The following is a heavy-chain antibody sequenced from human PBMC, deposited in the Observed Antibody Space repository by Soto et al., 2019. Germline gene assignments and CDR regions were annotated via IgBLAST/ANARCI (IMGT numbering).Heavy chain of an antibody. CDR1: GITFPNAW. J-gene: IGHJ1*01. CDR2: IKNRADGGKT. V-gene: IGHV3-15*01. CDR3: TTDPGDYEDF. D-gene: IGHD4-17*01. Sequence: EVQLVETGGDLVKRGGWLRLSCAVSGITFPNAWMSWVRQAPGKGLEWVGRIKNRADGGKTDYAAHVRGRFTISRDDSKNTLFLQMNSLGAEDTAIYYCTTDPGDYEDFWGQGTLVTVSS.